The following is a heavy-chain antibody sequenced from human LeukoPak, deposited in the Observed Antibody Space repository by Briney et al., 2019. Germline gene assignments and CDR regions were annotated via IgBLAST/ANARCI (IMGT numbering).Heavy chain of an antibody. CDR3: ARGSPLSSGWAYYFDY. D-gene: IGHD6-19*01. CDR1: GGSISSYY. Sequence: SETLSLTCTVSGGSISSYYWSWIRQPPGKGLEWIGYIYYSGSTNYNPSLKSRVTISVDTSKNQFSLKLSSVTAADTAVYYCARGSPLSSGWAYYFDYWGQGTLVTVSS. J-gene: IGHJ4*02. CDR2: IYYSGST. V-gene: IGHV4-59*01.